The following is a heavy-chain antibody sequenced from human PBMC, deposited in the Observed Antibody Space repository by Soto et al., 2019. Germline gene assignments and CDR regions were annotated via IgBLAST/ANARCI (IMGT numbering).Heavy chain of an antibody. V-gene: IGHV4-59*01. CDR3: ARGVVGASTGFQH. J-gene: IGHJ1*01. Sequence: PSETLSLTCTVSGGSISSYYWSWIRQPPRKGLEWIGYIYYSGSTNYNPSLKSPVTISLDTSKNQFSLKLSSVSAADTAVYYCARGVVGASTGFQHWGQGTLVTVSS. CDR2: IYYSGST. CDR1: GGSISSYY. D-gene: IGHD1-26*01.